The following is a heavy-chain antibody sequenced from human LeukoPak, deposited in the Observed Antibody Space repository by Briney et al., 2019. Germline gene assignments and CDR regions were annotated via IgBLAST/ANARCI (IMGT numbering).Heavy chain of an antibody. J-gene: IGHJ6*03. Sequence: GGSLRLSCAASGFTFSSYWMSWVRQAPGKGLEWVANIKQDGSEKYYVDSVKGRFTISRDNAKNSLYLQMNSLRAGDTAVYYCARDSWTYYMDVWGKGTTVTVSS. V-gene: IGHV3-7*01. CDR2: IKQDGSEK. CDR1: GFTFSSYW. D-gene: IGHD3/OR15-3a*01. CDR3: ARDSWTYYMDV.